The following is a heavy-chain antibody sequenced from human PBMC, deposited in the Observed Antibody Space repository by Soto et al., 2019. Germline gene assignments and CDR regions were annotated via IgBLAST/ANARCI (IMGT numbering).Heavy chain of an antibody. CDR2: IYSEGPT. Sequence: PGGSLRLSCVVSGFTVSNFYMSWVRQAPGGGLQRVSVIYSEGPTYYADSVKGRFTISRDISKNTLYFQMDNLRAEDTAIYYCARGISRDAYNPLGYWGPGTLVTVSS. CDR1: GFTVSNFY. V-gene: IGHV3-53*01. D-gene: IGHD1-1*01. J-gene: IGHJ4*02. CDR3: ARGISRDAYNPLGY.